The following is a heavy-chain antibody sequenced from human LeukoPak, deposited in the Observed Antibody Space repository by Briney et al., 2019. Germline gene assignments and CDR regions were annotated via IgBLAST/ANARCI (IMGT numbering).Heavy chain of an antibody. CDR1: GFTFSSYG. CDR2: ISYDGSNK. V-gene: IGHV3-30*03. CDR3: ARWRGGMGLLNPPYFDY. J-gene: IGHJ4*02. D-gene: IGHD3-3*01. Sequence: GGSLRLSCAASGFTFSSYGMHWVRQAPGKGLEWVAVISYDGSNKYYADSVKGRFTISRDNAKNSLYLQMSSLRVEDTAVYYCARWRGGMGLLNPPYFDYWGLGTLVTVSS.